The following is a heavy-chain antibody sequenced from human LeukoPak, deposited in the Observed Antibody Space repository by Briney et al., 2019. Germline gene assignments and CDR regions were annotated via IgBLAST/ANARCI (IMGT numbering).Heavy chain of an antibody. V-gene: IGHV7-4-1*02. CDR2: IDTGTGKP. CDR1: GYTFTHYA. CDR3: ARDAGGSGWFDP. J-gene: IGHJ5*02. Sequence: GASVKVSCKASGYTFTHYAMNWVRQAPGQGLEWMGWIDTGTGKPTYAQGFTGRFVFSLDTSVSTAYLQISSLNDADSAMYYCARDAGGSGWFDPWGQGTLVTVSS. D-gene: IGHD3-10*01.